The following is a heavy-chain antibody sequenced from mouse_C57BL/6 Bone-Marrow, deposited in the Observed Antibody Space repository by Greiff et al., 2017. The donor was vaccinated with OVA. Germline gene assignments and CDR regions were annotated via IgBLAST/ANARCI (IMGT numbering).Heavy chain of an antibody. D-gene: IGHD1-1*01. J-gene: IGHJ4*01. V-gene: IGHV2-2*02. CDR1: GFSLTSYG. CDR2: IWSGGST. CDR3: ARNNYGSSYAMDY. Sequence: VKLVESGPGLVQPSQSLSITCTVSGFSLTSYGVHWVRQSPGKGLEWLGVIWSGGSTDYNAAFISRLSISKDNSKSQVFFKMNSLQANDTAIYYCARNNYGSSYAMDYWGQGTSVTVSS.